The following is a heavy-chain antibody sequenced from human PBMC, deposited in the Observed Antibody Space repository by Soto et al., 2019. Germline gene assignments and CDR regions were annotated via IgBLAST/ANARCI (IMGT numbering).Heavy chain of an antibody. CDR3: ARIALGYDYADV. V-gene: IGHV1-46*02. Sequence: QVQLVQSGAEVKKPGASVKVSCKAFGYTFNAFYMHWVRQAPGQGLEWMGVINPSGDGTSYPQTFQGRVTMTRDTSTSTVYMELSSLRSEDTAVYYCARIALGYDYADVWGQGTTGTVSS. D-gene: IGHD4-17*01. J-gene: IGHJ6*02. CDR1: GYTFNAFY. CDR2: INPSGDGT.